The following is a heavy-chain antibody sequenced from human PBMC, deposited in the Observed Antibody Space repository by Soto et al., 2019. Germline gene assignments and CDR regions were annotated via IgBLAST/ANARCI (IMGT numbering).Heavy chain of an antibody. CDR2: IIPVLGTT. CDR1: RDTFNSYA. V-gene: IGHV1-69*13. Sequence: ASVKVSCKTSRDTFNSYAITWVRQAPGQGPEWMGGIIPVLGTTKYSQKFQGRVTMTADESTSTAYMELSSLRSEDRAVYYCAAGGRDGYIKWGQGTQVTVSS. D-gene: IGHD5-12*01. CDR3: AAGGRDGYIK. J-gene: IGHJ4*02.